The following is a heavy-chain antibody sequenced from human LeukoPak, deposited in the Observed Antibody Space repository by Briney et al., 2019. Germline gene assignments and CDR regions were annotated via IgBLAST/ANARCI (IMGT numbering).Heavy chain of an antibody. Sequence: SETLSLTCTVSGGSISSSSYYWGWIRQPPGKGLEWIGSIYYSGSTYYNPSLKSRVTISVDTSKNHLSLKLTSVTAADTAVYYCARASGAFDFWGQGTMVTVSS. J-gene: IGHJ3*01. CDR3: ARASGAFDF. V-gene: IGHV4-39*07. CDR1: GGSISSSSYY. CDR2: IYYSGST.